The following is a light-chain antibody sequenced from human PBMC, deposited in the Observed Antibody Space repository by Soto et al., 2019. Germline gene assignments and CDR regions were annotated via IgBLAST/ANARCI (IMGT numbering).Light chain of an antibody. CDR1: QSVGKN. CDR2: AAA. CDR3: QQYNNWPPWT. J-gene: IGKJ1*01. Sequence: EIVMTQSPAALFVSLGERVTLSCRASQSVGKNLAWYQQRPGQGPRLLIFAAADRATDIPVRFSGSGSGTDFTLTISSLQSEDSAIYYCQQYNNWPPWTFGRGT. V-gene: IGKV3-15*01.